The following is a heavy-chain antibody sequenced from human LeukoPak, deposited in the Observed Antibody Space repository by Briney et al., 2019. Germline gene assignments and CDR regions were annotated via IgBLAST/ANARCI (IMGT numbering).Heavy chain of an antibody. CDR3: TRSGRFGETYDY. CDR1: GFTFGDYA. V-gene: IGHV3-49*04. CDR2: IRSKAYGGTT. D-gene: IGHD3-10*01. Sequence: GGSLRLSCTASGFTFGDYAMSWVRQAPGKGLAWVGFIRSKAYGGTTEYAASVKGRFTISRDDSKSIAYLQMNSLKTEDTAVYYCTRSGRFGETYDYWGQGTLVTVSS. J-gene: IGHJ4*02.